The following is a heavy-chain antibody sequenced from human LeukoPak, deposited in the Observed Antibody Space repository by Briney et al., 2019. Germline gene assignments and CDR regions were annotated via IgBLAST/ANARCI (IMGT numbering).Heavy chain of an antibody. CDR2: IYYSGST. J-gene: IGHJ5*02. Sequence: PSETLSLTCTVSGGSISSYYWSWIRQPPGKGLEWIGYIYYSGSTNYNPSLRSRVTVSVATAKNQFSLKLSSVTAADTAVYYCARGGSNSWYGWFDPWGQGTLVTVSS. V-gene: IGHV4-59*01. CDR3: ARGGSNSWYGWFDP. CDR1: GGSISSYY. D-gene: IGHD6-13*01.